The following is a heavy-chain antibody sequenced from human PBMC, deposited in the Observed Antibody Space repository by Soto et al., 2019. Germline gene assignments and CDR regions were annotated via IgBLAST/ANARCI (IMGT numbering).Heavy chain of an antibody. Sequence: VHLLESGGRLVQPGGSLRLSCAASGFTFSNSAMSWVRQAPGKGLEWVSSISGSGRRSYYVDSVEGRFTISRDNSRNAQYLQMDNLRDDDTAVYYCAKDAGDGSSWYPFDFWGQGTLITVSS. CDR3: AKDAGDGSSWYPFDF. CDR1: GFTFSNSA. CDR2: ISGSGRRS. V-gene: IGHV3-23*01. J-gene: IGHJ4*02. D-gene: IGHD6-13*01.